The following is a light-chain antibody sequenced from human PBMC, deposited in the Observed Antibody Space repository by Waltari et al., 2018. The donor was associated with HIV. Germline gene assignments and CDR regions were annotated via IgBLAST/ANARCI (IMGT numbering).Light chain of an antibody. CDR3: GTLDSLLNVVV. CDR1: TSSTRTNY. CDR2: DNI. Sequence: QSVLTQPPSVYALPGQKVTISCSGSTSSTRTNYDSWYQQVPGVAPKLLIYDNIKRASGIPARFSGSKSGTSATLGITGLQAGDEAVYYCGTLDSLLNVVVFGGGTKLTVL. V-gene: IGLV1-51*01. J-gene: IGLJ2*01.